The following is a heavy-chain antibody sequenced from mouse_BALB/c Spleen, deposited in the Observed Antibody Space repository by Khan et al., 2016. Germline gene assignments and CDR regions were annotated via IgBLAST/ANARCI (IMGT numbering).Heavy chain of an antibody. CDR1: GFDFSRYW. D-gene: IGHD1-2*01. CDR3: ARLEYYGLGAY. Sequence: EVKLLESGGGLVQPGGSLKLSCAASGFDFSRYWMSWVRQAPGKGLEWIGEINPDSSTINYTPSLKDQFIISRDNAKNTLYLQMSKVRTEDTALYYCARLEYYGLGAYWGQGTLVTVSA. V-gene: IGHV4-1*02. CDR2: INPDSSTI. J-gene: IGHJ3*01.